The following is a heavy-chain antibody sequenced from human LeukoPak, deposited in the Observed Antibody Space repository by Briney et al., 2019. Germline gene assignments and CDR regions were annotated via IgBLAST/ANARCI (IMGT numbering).Heavy chain of an antibody. Sequence: SETLSLTCTVSGGSISSSSYYWGWIRQPPGKGLEWIGSIYYSGSTYYNPSLKSRVTISVDTSKNQFSLKLSSVTAADTAVYYCARRGKVSGDYWGQGTLVTVSS. D-gene: IGHD2-8*01. CDR1: GGSISSSSYY. CDR2: IYYSGST. CDR3: ARRGKVSGDY. J-gene: IGHJ4*02. V-gene: IGHV4-39*01.